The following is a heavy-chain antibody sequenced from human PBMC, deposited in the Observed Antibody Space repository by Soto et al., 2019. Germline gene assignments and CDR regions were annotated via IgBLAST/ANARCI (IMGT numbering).Heavy chain of an antibody. D-gene: IGHD2-8*01. CDR3: SSRVIYYYGMDV. J-gene: IGHJ6*02. CDR1: GGSFSGYY. Sequence: SETLSLTCAVYGGSFSGYYWSWIRQPPGKGLEWIGEINHSGSTNYNPSLKSRVTISVDTSKNQFSLKLSSVTAADTAVYYCSSRVIYYYGMDVWGQGTTVTVSS. CDR2: INHSGST. V-gene: IGHV4-34*01.